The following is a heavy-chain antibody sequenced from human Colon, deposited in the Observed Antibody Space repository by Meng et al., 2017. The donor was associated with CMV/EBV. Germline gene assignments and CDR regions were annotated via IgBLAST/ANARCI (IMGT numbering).Heavy chain of an antibody. CDR1: GGSISSTNYY. V-gene: IGHV4-39*07. J-gene: IGHJ6*02. CDR2: VYDSGST. CDR3: ARVWGRGGLTNGLDV. Sequence: GSLRLSCSVSGGSISSTNYYWGWIRQPPGKGLEWIGGVYDSGSTYHNPSLKSRVTMSVDTSKNQFSLKLSSVTAADTAVYYRARVWGRGGLTNGLDVWGQGTRVTVSS. D-gene: IGHD3-16*01.